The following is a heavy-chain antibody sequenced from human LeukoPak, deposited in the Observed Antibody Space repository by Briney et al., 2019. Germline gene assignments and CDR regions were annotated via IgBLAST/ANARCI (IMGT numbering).Heavy chain of an antibody. CDR1: GFTFSSYA. Sequence: GGSLRLSCAASGFTFSSYAMGWVRLAPGKGLEWVSVISGSGGSTYYADSVKGRFTISRDNSKNTLYLQMNSLRAEDTAVYYCARSGSRDGYNLDAFDIWGQGTMVTVSS. J-gene: IGHJ3*02. V-gene: IGHV3-23*01. CDR2: ISGSGGST. D-gene: IGHD5-24*01. CDR3: ARSGSRDGYNLDAFDI.